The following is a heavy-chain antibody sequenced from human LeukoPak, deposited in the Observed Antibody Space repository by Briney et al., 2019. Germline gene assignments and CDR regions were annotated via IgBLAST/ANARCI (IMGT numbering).Heavy chain of an antibody. Sequence: ASVKVSCKASGGTFSSYAISWVRQAPGQGLEWMGGIIPIFGTANYAQKFQGRVTITADESTSTAYMELGSLRSEDTAVYYCARGRYYDFWSGYYPGYYYGMDVWGQGTTVTVSS. CDR1: GGTFSSYA. J-gene: IGHJ6*02. CDR3: ARGRYYDFWSGYYPGYYYGMDV. D-gene: IGHD3-3*01. V-gene: IGHV1-69*13. CDR2: IIPIFGTA.